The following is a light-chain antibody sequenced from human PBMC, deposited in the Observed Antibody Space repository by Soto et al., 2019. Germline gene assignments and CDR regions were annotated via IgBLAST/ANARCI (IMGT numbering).Light chain of an antibody. CDR2: GAS. V-gene: IGKV3-20*01. Sequence: EIVLTQSPGTLSLSPGERATLSCRASQSVSSSYLAWYQQKPVQAPRLLIYGASSRATGIPDRGSGSGSGTDFTLTTSRLEPEAFAVYYGQQYGSSPRTFGQGNKVEIK. CDR3: QQYGSSPRT. J-gene: IGKJ1*01. CDR1: QSVSSSY.